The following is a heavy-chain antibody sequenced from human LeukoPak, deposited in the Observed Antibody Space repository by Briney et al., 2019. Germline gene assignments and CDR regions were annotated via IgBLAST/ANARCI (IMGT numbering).Heavy chain of an antibody. CDR2: IISDGSST. V-gene: IGHV3-74*03. J-gene: IGHJ4*02. D-gene: IGHD3-10*01. Sequence: PGGSLRLSCAVSGFTFRTYWMHWVSQAPGKGLVWVSRIISDGSSTMDAVSMKGRLTISKDNGENTLYLQIDSLRAEDTAVYYCGRVKRVWGVSLDYGGQGTRVTVSS. CDR3: GRVKRVWGVSLDY. CDR1: GFTFRTYW.